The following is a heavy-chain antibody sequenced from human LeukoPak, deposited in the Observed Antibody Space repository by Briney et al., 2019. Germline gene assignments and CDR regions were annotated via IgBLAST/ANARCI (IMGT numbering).Heavy chain of an antibody. CDR1: GGSISSYY. CDR3: ARGPVLFATRYYGMDV. Sequence: NTSETLSLTCTVSGGSISSYYWSWIRQPPGKGLEWIGYIYYSGSTNYNPSLKSRVTISVDTSKNLFSLTLTSVTAADTAVYHCARGPVLFATRYYGMDVWGQGTTVTVSS. J-gene: IGHJ6*02. V-gene: IGHV4-59*12. CDR2: IYYSGST. D-gene: IGHD6-6*01.